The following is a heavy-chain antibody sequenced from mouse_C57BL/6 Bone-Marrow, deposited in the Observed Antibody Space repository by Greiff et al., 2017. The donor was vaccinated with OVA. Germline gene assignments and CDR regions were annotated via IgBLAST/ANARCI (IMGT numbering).Heavy chain of an antibody. CDR1: GYSFTDYN. CDR3: ARRRLRRRGYWYFDV. V-gene: IGHV1-55*01. Sequence: QVQLQQSGPELVKPGASVKISCKASGYSFTDYNMNWVKQRPGQGLEWIGDIYPGSGSTNYNQKFKGKATLTVDTSSSTAYMQLSSLTSEDSAVYYCARRRLRRRGYWYFDVWGTGTTVTVSS. D-gene: IGHD2-4*01. CDR2: IYPGSGST. J-gene: IGHJ1*03.